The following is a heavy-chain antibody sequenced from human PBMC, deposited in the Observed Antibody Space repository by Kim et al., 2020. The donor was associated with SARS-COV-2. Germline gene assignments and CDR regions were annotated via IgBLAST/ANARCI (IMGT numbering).Heavy chain of an antibody. V-gene: IGHV2-5*02. CDR3: AHRVGRYYDSSGVFDY. Sequence: SGPTLVNPTQTLTLTCTFSGFSLSTSGVGVGWIRQPPGKALEWLALIYWDDDKRYSPSLKSRLTITKDTSKNQLVLTMTNMDPVDTATYYCAHRVGRYYDSSGVFDYWGHGTLVTFSS. J-gene: IGHJ4*01. CDR1: GFSLSTSGVG. D-gene: IGHD3-22*01. CDR2: IYWDDDK.